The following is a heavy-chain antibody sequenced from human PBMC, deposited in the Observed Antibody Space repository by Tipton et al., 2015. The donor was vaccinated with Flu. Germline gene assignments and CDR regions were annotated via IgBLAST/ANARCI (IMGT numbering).Heavy chain of an antibody. D-gene: IGHD5-12*01. CDR2: INHSGST. CDR1: GGSFSGYY. V-gene: IGHV4-34*01. CDR3: AREGGYSTGFSRIDT. Sequence: TLSLTCAVYGGSFSGYYWSWIRQPPGKGLEWIGEINHSGSTNYNPSLKSRVIISGDRSKNQFSLKLRSVTAADTAVYYCAREGGYSTGFSRIDTWGQGTLVIVSS. J-gene: IGHJ5*02.